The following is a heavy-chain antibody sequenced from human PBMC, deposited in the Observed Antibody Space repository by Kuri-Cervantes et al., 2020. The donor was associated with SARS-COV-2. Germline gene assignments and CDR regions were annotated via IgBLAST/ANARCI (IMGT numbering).Heavy chain of an antibody. D-gene: IGHD2-21*02. J-gene: IGHJ4*02. CDR2: ISVSGCST. CDR1: GFTFGSYV. V-gene: IGHV3-23*01. CDR3: ARAYCGGDCEFDY. Sequence: GESLKISCAASGFTFGSYVMNWVRQAPGKGLEWVSTISVSGCSTYYADSVKGRFTISRDSSENTLYLQMNSLRAEDTAVYYCARAYCGGDCEFDYWGQGTLVTVSS.